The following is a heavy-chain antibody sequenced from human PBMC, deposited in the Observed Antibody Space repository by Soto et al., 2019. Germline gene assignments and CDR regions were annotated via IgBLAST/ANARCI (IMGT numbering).Heavy chain of an antibody. CDR1: GFTFSSYA. D-gene: IGHD3-10*01. CDR2: ISGSGGST. CDR3: VRDPAGHGMDV. V-gene: IGHV3-23*01. Sequence: GGSLRLSCAASGFTFSSYAMSWVRQAPGKGLEWVSAISGSGGSTYYADSVKGRFTISRENAKNSLYLQMSSLRAGGTAVYYCVRDPAGHGMDVWGQGTTVTVSS. J-gene: IGHJ6*02.